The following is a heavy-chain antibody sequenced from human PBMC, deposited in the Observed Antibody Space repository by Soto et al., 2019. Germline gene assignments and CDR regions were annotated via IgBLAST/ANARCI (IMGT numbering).Heavy chain of an antibody. J-gene: IGHJ5*02. D-gene: IGHD2-2*01. CDR3: ARGIVVVPAAPNWFDP. V-gene: IGHV4-30-4*01. Sequence: SLTCTFSRGSISSSDYYWSWIRQPPGKGLEWIGYIYYSGSTYYNPSLKSRVTVSVDTSKNQFSLKLSSVTAADTAVYYCARGIVVVPAAPNWFDPWGQGTLVTVSS. CDR1: RGSISSSDYY. CDR2: IYYSGST.